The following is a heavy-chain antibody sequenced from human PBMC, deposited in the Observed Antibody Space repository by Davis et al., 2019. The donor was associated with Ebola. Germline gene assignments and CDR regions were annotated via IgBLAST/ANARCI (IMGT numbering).Heavy chain of an antibody. CDR1: GFTFSGSA. CDR3: VTSKSRTYAY. J-gene: IGHJ4*02. Sequence: GGSLRLSCAASGFTFSGSAMHWVRQASGKGLEWVGRIRSIANNHATGYAASVKGRFTISREDSRNTVYLQLNSLKFEDTAVYYCVTSKSRTYAYWGQGKLVTVSS. CDR2: IRSIANNHAT. V-gene: IGHV3-73*01. D-gene: IGHD2-2*01.